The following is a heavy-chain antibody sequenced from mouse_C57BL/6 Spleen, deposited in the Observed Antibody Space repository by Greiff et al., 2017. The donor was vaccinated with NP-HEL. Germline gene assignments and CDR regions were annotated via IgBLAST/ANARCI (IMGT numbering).Heavy chain of an antibody. CDR3: AREWTFHFAY. CDR1: GYTFTSYW. CDR2: IDPSDSDT. Sequence: QVQLKQPGAELVRPGSSVKLSCKASGYTFTSYWMHWVKQRPIQGLEWIGNIDPSDSDTHYNQKFKDKATLTVDKSSSTAYMQLSSLTSEDSAVYYCAREWTFHFAYWGQGTLVTVSA. D-gene: IGHD1-2*01. J-gene: IGHJ3*01. V-gene: IGHV1-52*01.